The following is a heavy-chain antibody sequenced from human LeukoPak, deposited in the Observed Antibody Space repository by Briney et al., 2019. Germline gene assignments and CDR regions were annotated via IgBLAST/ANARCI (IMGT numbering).Heavy chain of an antibody. CDR3: ARGHCPNSSSSGCFDY. CDR2: MNPNSGNT. Sequence: ASVKVSCKASGYTFTSYDINWVRQATGQGLEWMGWMNPNSGNTGYAQRFQGRVTITRNTSISTAYMEVSSLRSEDTAVYYCARGHCPNSSSSGCFDYWGQGTLVTVSS. D-gene: IGHD6-6*01. CDR1: GYTFTSYD. J-gene: IGHJ4*02. V-gene: IGHV1-8*03.